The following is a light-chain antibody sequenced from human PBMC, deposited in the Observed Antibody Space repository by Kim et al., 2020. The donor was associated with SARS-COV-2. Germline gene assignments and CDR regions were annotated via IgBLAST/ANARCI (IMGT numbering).Light chain of an antibody. CDR3: ASWDESLNGVV. V-gene: IGLV1-47*01. CDR1: WANIGNYY. J-gene: IGLJ2*01. Sequence: GQRVTYSCFGDWANIGNYYGSWYQQLPGPAPKPLIYRNNQRPSGVPDRFSGSKSGTSASLAISGLRPEDDADYYCASWDESLNGVVFGGGTQLTVL. CDR2: RNN.